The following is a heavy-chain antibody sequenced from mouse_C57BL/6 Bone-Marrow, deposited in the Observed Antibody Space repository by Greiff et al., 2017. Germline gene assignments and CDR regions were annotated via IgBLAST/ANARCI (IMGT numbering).Heavy chain of an antibody. CDR3: ARRGDGTMDY. CDR1: GFTFSSYG. Sequence: EVQVVESGGDLVKPGGSLKLSCAASGFTFSSYGMSWVRQTPDKRLEWVATISSGGSYTYYPDSVKGRFTISRDNAKNTLYLQMSSLKSAETAMYYCARRGDGTMDYWGQGTSVTVSS. V-gene: IGHV5-6*01. CDR2: ISSGGSYT. J-gene: IGHJ4*01.